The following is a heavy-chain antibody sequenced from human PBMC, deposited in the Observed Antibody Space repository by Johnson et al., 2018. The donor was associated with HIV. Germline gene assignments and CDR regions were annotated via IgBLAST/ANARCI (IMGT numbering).Heavy chain of an antibody. V-gene: IGHV3-74*03. CDR1: GFIFRNYW. Sequence: VQLVESGGGLVQPGGSLILSCEASGFIFRNYWMNWVRQSPGKGLVWVARIYSDGTDTAYANSVRGRFTISRDNTKRTLYLQMNRLRAEDTAVYYCARKQWLEIPSDAFDVWGLGTMVTVSS. D-gene: IGHD6-19*01. CDR2: IYSDGTDT. CDR3: ARKQWLEIPSDAFDV. J-gene: IGHJ3*01.